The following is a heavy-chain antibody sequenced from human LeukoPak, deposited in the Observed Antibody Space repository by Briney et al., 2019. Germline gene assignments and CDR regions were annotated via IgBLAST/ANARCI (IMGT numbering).Heavy chain of an antibody. D-gene: IGHD3-10*01. J-gene: IGHJ4*02. V-gene: IGHV1-46*01. CDR2: IFPSDQRR. CDR1: GYSFVDYN. CDR3: VRDLSGGNFDY. Sequence: ASMTLSCKASGYSFVDYNLHWVRQAPGQGLEWMGIIFPSDQRRNYAQKFRGRITMTRDTSTNSVFMELSSLRSDDTAVYYCVRDLSGGNFDYWGPGTLVTVSS.